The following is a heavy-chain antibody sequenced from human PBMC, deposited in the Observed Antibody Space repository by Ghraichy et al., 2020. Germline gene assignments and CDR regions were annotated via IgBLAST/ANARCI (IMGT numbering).Heavy chain of an antibody. CDR3: ARESTIAVAGTWELDP. D-gene: IGHD6-19*01. CDR2: IKSDGSST. CDR1: GFTFSSYW. Sequence: GGSLRLSCAGSGFTFSSYWMHWVRQPPGKGLVWISRIKSDGSSTNYADSVKGRFTISRDNAKNTLYLQMNSLRAEDTAVYYCARESTIAVAGTWELDPWGQGTLVIVSS. V-gene: IGHV3-74*01. J-gene: IGHJ5*02.